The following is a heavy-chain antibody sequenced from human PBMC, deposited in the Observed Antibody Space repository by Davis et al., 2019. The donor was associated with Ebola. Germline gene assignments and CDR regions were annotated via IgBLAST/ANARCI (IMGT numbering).Heavy chain of an antibody. CDR2: IYYSGST. CDR1: GGSIRSYY. D-gene: IGHD1-7*01. CDR3: ARVVGNYGSWFDP. V-gene: IGHV4-59*12. Sequence: SETLSLTCTVSGGSIRSYYWSWIRQPPGKGLEWIGYIYYSGSTNYNPSLKSRVTISVDTSKNQFSLKLSSVTAADTAVYYCARVVGNYGSWFDPWGQGTLVTVSS. J-gene: IGHJ5*02.